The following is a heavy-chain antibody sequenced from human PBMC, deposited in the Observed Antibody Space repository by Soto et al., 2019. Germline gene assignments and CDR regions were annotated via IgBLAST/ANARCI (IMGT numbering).Heavy chain of an antibody. CDR2: IIPIFGTA. J-gene: IGHJ5*02. CDR3: ASYSSGWYWWFDP. Sequence: SVKVSCKASGGTFSSYAISWVRQAPGQGLEWMGGIIPIFGTANYAQKFQGRVTITADESTSTAYMELSSLRSEDTAVYYCASYSSGWYWWFDPWGQGTLVTVSS. CDR1: GGTFSSYA. D-gene: IGHD6-19*01. V-gene: IGHV1-69*13.